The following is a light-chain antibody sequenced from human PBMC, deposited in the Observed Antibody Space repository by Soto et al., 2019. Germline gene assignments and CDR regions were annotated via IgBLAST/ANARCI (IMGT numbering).Light chain of an antibody. CDR2: RNN. J-gene: IGLJ1*01. Sequence: QSVLTQPPSVSGAPGQRVTISCTGSGSNIGTGYDAHWYQQLPGTAPKLLIYRNNQRPSGVPDRFSGSKSGTSASLAISGLRSDDEADYFCATWDDSLNGFYVFGTGTKVTVL. V-gene: IGLV1-47*01. CDR3: ATWDDSLNGFYV. CDR1: GSNIGTGYD.